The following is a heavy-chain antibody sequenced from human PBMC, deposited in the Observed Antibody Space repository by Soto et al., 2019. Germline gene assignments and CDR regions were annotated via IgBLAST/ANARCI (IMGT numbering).Heavy chain of an antibody. V-gene: IGHV4-34*01. CDR1: GGSFSGYY. Sequence: PSETLSLTCAVYGGSFSGYYWSWIRQPPGKGLEWIGEINHSGSTNYNPSLKSRVTISVDTSKNQFSLKLSSVTAADTAVYYCARRPIVVVPAAKGGMDVWGKGTTVTVSS. CDR3: ARRPIVVVPAAKGGMDV. J-gene: IGHJ6*04. D-gene: IGHD2-2*01. CDR2: INHSGST.